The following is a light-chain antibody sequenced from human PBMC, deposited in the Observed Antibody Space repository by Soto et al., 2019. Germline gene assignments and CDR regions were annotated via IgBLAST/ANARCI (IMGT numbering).Light chain of an antibody. CDR2: RVS. CDR3: QQYGNLPLT. Sequence: ETVMTQSPVTLSVSPGERATLTCRASQSVGGNLAWYQQKPGQAPRLLIYRVSSRATGVPDRFSGSGSGTDYTLTISRLEPEDFAVYYCQQYGNLPLTFGGGTKVDIK. V-gene: IGKV3-20*01. J-gene: IGKJ4*01. CDR1: QSVGGN.